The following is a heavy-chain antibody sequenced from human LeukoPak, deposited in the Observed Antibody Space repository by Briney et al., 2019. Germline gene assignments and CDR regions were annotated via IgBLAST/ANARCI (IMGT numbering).Heavy chain of an antibody. V-gene: IGHV3-23*01. Sequence: GGSLSPSCEGSGFIFSNYAMARVPRAPGRGLEWIAGISGSTDTSYADSVRGRFSISRDDSKDTVYLQLNRLTADDTALYYCARETGWSPLGENDHWGQGILVIVSS. CDR2: ISGSTDT. D-gene: IGHD3-16*01. CDR3: ARETGWSPLGENDH. CDR1: GFIFSNYA. J-gene: IGHJ4*02.